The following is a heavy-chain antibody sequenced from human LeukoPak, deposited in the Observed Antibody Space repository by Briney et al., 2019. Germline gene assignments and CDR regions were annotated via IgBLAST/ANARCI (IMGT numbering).Heavy chain of an antibody. J-gene: IGHJ4*02. CDR1: GYTFTDYY. CDR3: ARGGKVHGEYNFQGLNYFDY. CDR2: INPNSGGT. V-gene: IGHV1-2*02. D-gene: IGHD4-17*01. Sequence: ASVKVSCKASGYTFTDYYIHWVRQAPGQGLERIGWINPNSGGTNYAQNFQGRVTVTRDTSIPTVYMELSRLRSDDTAIYYCARGGKVHGEYNFQGLNYFDYWGQGPLVTVSS.